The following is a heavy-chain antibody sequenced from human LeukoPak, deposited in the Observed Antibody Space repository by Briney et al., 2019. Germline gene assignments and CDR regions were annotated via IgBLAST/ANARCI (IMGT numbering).Heavy chain of an antibody. J-gene: IGHJ4*02. CDR3: ARDSSGFHFDY. CDR1: GGSISSGGYY. CDR2: IYYSGST. D-gene: IGHD3-22*01. V-gene: IGHV4-31*03. Sequence: SQTLSLTCTVSGGSISSGGYYWSWIRQHPGKGLEWIGYIYYSGSTNYNPSLKSRVTISVDTSKNQFSLKLSSVTAADTAVYYCARDSSGFHFDYWGQGTLVTVSS.